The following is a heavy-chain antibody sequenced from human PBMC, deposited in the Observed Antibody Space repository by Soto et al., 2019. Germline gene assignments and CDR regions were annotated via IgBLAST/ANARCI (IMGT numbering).Heavy chain of an antibody. V-gene: IGHV1-2*02. D-gene: IGHD2-15*01. CDR2: INPNSGGT. CDR1: GYTFTGHY. J-gene: IGHJ1*01. Sequence: ASVKVSCKASGYTFTGHYMHWARQAPGQGLEWMGWINPNSGGTNSAQRVQGRVTMTRDTAISTAYMEVSRLRPDDTAAYYCARSLNSCAASEYGYPESFQNWGQGSLVTVS. CDR3: ARSLNSCAASEYGYPESFQN.